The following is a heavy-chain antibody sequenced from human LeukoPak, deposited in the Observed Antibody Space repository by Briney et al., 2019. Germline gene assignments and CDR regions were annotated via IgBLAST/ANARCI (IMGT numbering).Heavy chain of an antibody. J-gene: IGHJ4*02. CDR1: GGSISSGGYS. CDR3: ARGGITMIAY. CDR2: IYHSGST. Sequence: SETLSLTCAVSGGSISSGGYSWSWIRQPPGKGLEWIGYIYHSGSTYYNPSLKSRVTISVDRSKNQFSLKLSSVTAADTAVYYCARGGITMIAYWGQGTLVTVSS. V-gene: IGHV4-30-2*01. D-gene: IGHD3-22*01.